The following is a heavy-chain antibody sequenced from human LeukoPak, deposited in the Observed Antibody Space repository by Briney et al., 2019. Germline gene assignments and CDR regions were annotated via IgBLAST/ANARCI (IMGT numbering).Heavy chain of an antibody. CDR2: IYTSEST. Sequence: SETLSLTCTVSGGSISSGSYYWSWIRQPAGKGLEWIGRIYTSESTNYNPSLKSRVTISVDTSKNQFSLKLSSVTAADTAVYYCARDSADRWFDPWGQGTLVTVSS. D-gene: IGHD1-14*01. V-gene: IGHV4-61*02. CDR3: ARDSADRWFDP. J-gene: IGHJ5*02. CDR1: GGSISSGSYY.